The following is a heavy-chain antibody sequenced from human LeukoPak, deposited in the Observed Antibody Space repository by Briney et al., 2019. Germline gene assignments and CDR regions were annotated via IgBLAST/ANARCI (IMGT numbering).Heavy chain of an antibody. CDR2: INPSGGST. CDR1: VYTFTSYY. Sequence: ASVKLSCTASVYTFTSYYMHWGRQSPRQGLEWMGIINPSGGSTSTAQKFQGRVTMPKDPSTSTVYMELSSLRSEDTAVYYCARDKDGAVAGTDPWGQGTLVTVSS. V-gene: IGHV1-46*01. D-gene: IGHD6-19*01. J-gene: IGHJ5*02. CDR3: ARDKDGAVAGTDP.